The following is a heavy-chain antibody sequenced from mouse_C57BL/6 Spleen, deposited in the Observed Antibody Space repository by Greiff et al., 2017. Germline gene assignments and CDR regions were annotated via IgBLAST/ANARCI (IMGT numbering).Heavy chain of an antibody. CDR2: IHPNGGST. V-gene: IGHV1-64*01. J-gene: IGHJ1*03. D-gene: IGHD1-1*01. CDR1: GYTFTSYW. CDR3: ASSVLGDYGSNWYFDV. Sequence: QVQLQQPGAELVKPGASVKLSCKASGYTFTSYWMHWVKQRPGQGLEWIGMIHPNGGSTNYNEKFKGKATLTVDKSSSTAYMQRSSLTSEDSAVYYCASSVLGDYGSNWYFDVWGTGTTVTVSS.